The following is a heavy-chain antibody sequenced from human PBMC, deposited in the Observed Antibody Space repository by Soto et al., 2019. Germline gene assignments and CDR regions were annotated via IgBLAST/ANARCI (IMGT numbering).Heavy chain of an antibody. Sequence: SETLSLTCAVSGYSISSGYYWGWIRQPPGKGLEWIGSIYHSGSTYYNPSIKSRVTISVDTSKNQFSLKLSSVTAADTAVYYCASQYYDFWSGYYGYNWFDPWGQGTLVTVSS. CDR3: ASQYYDFWSGYYGYNWFDP. V-gene: IGHV4-38-2*01. D-gene: IGHD3-3*01. J-gene: IGHJ5*02. CDR1: GYSISSGYY. CDR2: IYHSGST.